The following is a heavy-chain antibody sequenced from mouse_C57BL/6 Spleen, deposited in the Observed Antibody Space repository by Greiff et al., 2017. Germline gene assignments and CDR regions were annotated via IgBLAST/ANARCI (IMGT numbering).Heavy chain of an antibody. J-gene: IGHJ1*03. Sequence: QVQLQQPGAELVKPGASVKVSCKASGYTFTSYWMHWVKQRPGQGLEWIGRIHPSDSDTNYNQKFKGKATLTVDKSSSTAYMQLSSLPSADSAVYYSTKRGVGTWYFDVWGTGTTVTVSS. V-gene: IGHV1-74*01. D-gene: IGHD1-1*02. CDR3: TKRGVGTWYFDV. CDR2: IHPSDSDT. CDR1: GYTFTSYW.